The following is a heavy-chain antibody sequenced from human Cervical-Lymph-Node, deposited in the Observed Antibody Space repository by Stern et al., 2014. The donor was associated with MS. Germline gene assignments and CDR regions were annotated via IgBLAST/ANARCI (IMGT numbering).Heavy chain of an antibody. CDR1: GFTFSNYA. V-gene: IGHV3-23*04. J-gene: IGHJ4*02. Sequence: VQLVESGGGLVQPGGSLRLSCTASGFTFSNYAMRWVRQAPGRGLTWVSGISSGGGSTYYADSVKGRFTVSRDNSKNTLYLQMNTLRADDTAVYYCAKGDHASTWYTLIDYWGQGTLVTVSS. CDR2: ISSGGGST. CDR3: AKGDHASTWYTLIDY. D-gene: IGHD6-13*01.